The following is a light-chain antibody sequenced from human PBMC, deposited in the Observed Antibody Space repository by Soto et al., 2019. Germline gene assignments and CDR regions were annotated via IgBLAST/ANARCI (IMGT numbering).Light chain of an antibody. CDR3: QQYDDSET. J-gene: IGKJ1*01. CDR2: GAS. V-gene: IGKV3-20*01. CDR1: QSVSSDY. Sequence: EIVFTQSPDTLSLSPGERATLSCRVSQSVSSDYLAWYQQKPGQAPRLLIYGASTRAAGIPDRFSGSGSGTDFSLTISRLEPEDFAVYYCQQYDDSETFGQGTKVDIK.